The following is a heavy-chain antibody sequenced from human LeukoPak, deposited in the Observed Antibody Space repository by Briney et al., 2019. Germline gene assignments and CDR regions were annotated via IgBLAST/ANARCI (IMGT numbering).Heavy chain of an antibody. J-gene: IGHJ6*03. D-gene: IGHD3-9*01. CDR1: GFTFSRYS. Sequence: GGSLRLSCAASGFTFSRYSMNWVRQAPGKGLEWVSSISTSSSYIYYADSVKGRFTISRDNSKNTLYLQMNSLRAEDTAVYYCARIFYDILTGYYVPIYYYYYMDVWGKGTTVTVSS. V-gene: IGHV3-21*01. CDR3: ARIFYDILTGYYVPIYYYYYMDV. CDR2: ISTSSSYI.